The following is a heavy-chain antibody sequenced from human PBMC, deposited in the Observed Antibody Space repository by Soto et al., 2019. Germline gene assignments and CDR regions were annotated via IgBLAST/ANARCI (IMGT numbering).Heavy chain of an antibody. V-gene: IGHV1-46*01. CDR1: GYTFTSYY. CDR2: INPSGGST. Sequence: ASVKVSCKASGYTFTSYYMHWVRQAPGQGLEWLGIINPSGGSTSYAQKFQGRVTMTRDTSTSTVYMELSSLRSEDTAVYYCARDSAETLWEVVRGVNVACWGQGTLV. D-gene: IGHD3-10*01. J-gene: IGHJ4*02. CDR3: ARDSAETLWEVVRGVNVAC.